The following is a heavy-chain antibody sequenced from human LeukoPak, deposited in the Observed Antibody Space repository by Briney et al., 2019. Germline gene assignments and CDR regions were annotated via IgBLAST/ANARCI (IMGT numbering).Heavy chain of an antibody. CDR2: IWYDGSKE. V-gene: IGHV3-33*01. D-gene: IGHD2-2*01. J-gene: IGHJ3*02. CDR1: GFTFSGNG. CDR3: TTPRRTSCPIACAFDI. Sequence: GGSLRLSCVGSGFTFSGNGMHWVRQAPGKGLEWVAVIWYDGSKEYYADSVKGRFTISRENSRNTVYLQMNSLKTEDTAVYYCTTPRRTSCPIACAFDIWGQGTMVTVSS.